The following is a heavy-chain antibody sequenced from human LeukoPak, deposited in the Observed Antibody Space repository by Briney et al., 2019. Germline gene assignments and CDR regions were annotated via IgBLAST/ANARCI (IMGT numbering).Heavy chain of an antibody. CDR1: GFIFNNYG. Sequence: GGSLRLSCAASGFIFNNYGMSWVRQAPGKGLEWVSAIRGNADTTYYADSVKGRFTIFRDNYNNMLYLQMNSLRAEDTAVYYCAELGITMIGGVWGKGTTVTISS. D-gene: IGHD3-10*02. CDR2: IRGNADTT. J-gene: IGHJ6*04. CDR3: AELGITMIGGV. V-gene: IGHV3-23*01.